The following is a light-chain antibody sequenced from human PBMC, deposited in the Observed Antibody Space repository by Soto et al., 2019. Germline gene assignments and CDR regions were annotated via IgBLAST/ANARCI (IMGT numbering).Light chain of an antibody. CDR3: TSYTSSSTYV. J-gene: IGLJ1*01. CDR2: EVT. Sequence: QSALTQPPSASGSPGQSITISCTGTSSDVGGYDYVSWYQQHPGKAPKLLIYEVTNRPSGVSHRFSGSKSGNTASLTIFGLQAEDEADYFCTSYTSSSTYVFGTGTKVTVL. V-gene: IGLV2-14*01. CDR1: SSDVGGYDY.